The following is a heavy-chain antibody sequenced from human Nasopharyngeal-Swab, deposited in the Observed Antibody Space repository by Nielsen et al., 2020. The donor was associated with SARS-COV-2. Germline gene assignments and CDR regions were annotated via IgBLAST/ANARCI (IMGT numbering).Heavy chain of an antibody. J-gene: IGHJ3*02. V-gene: IGHV4-4*02. CDR3: ARDPGAFDI. CDR2: IFHSGSS. CDR1: GGSISSNNW. Sequence: SQTLSLTCAVSGGSISSNNWWRWVRQPPGKGLEWIGEIFHSGSSNYNPSLNNRVTISVDKSKNQFSLKLSSVTAADTAVYYCARDPGAFDIWGQGTMVTVSS.